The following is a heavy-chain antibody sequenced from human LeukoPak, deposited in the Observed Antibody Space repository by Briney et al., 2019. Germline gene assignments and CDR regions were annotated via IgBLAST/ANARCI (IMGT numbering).Heavy chain of an antibody. Sequence: PGGSLRLSCAASGSTFSDYYMSWIRQAPGKGLEWVSYISSSGSTIYYADSVKGRFTISRDNAKNSLYLQMNSLRAEDTAVYYCARDNGYSSSWDYYYMDVWGKGTTVTVSS. J-gene: IGHJ6*03. CDR1: GSTFSDYY. CDR3: ARDNGYSSSWDYYYMDV. V-gene: IGHV3-11*01. CDR2: ISSSGSTI. D-gene: IGHD6-13*01.